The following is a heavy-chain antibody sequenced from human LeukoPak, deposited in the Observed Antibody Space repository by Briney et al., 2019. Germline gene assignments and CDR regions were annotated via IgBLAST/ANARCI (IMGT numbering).Heavy chain of an antibody. CDR1: GFTCSSYG. CDR2: ISYNGGFE. CDR3: VREGYGSGWFFSGRSPDGAFEY. J-gene: IGHJ3*01. V-gene: IGHV3-30*03. Sequence: GGPLRLSCAASGFTCSSYGMHGLRHAPGKGLEGVTVISYNGGFEYYGDSVEGRFSVYRDNSENTVYLEMNSLSNEDTYVYYCVREGYGSGWFFSGRSPDGAFEYWGQGTMVTVSS. D-gene: IGHD6-19*01.